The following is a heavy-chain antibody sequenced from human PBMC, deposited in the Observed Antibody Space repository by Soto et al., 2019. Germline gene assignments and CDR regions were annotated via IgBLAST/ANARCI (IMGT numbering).Heavy chain of an antibody. D-gene: IGHD3-3*01. V-gene: IGHV1-2*04. CDR2: INPNSGGT. Sequence: VASVKVSCKASGYTFTGYYMHWVRQAPGQGLEWMGWINPNSGGTNYAQKFQGWVTMTRDTSISTAYMELSRLRSDDTAVYYCARSPYYDFWSGYYSQYYYYYYGMDVWGQGTTVTVSS. J-gene: IGHJ6*02. CDR3: ARSPYYDFWSGYYSQYYYYYYGMDV. CDR1: GYTFTGYY.